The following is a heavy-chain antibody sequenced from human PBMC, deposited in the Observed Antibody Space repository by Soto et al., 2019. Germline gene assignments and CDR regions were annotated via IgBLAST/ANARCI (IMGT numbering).Heavy chain of an antibody. CDR1: GGSISSGGYY. D-gene: IGHD2-21*02. CDR3: ARVCGGDCHYGMDV. CDR2: IYYSGST. J-gene: IGHJ6*02. V-gene: IGHV4-31*03. Sequence: QVQLQESGPGLVKPSQTLSLTCTVSGGSISSGGYYWSWIRQHPGKGLEWIGYIYYSGSTYYNPSLKSRVTISVDTSKTQFSPKRSSVTAADTAVYYCARVCGGDCHYGMDVWGQGTTVTVSS.